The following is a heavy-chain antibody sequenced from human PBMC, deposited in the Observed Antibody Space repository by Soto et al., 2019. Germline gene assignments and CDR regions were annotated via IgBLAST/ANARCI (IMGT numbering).Heavy chain of an antibody. CDR1: GGSFSGYY. CDR3: ARGENYDFWSGPSGEIRFDP. Sequence: SSETLSLTCAVYGGSFSGYYWSWIRQPPGKGLEWIGEINHSGSTNYNPSLKSRVTISVDTSKNQFSLKLSSVTAADTAVYYCARGENYDFWSGPSGEIRFDPWGQGTLVTVSS. V-gene: IGHV4-34*01. J-gene: IGHJ5*02. CDR2: INHSGST. D-gene: IGHD3-3*01.